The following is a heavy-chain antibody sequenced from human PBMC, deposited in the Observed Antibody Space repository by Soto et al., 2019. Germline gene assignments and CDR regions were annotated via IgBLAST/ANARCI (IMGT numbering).Heavy chain of an antibody. V-gene: IGHV4-59*01. D-gene: IGHD3-22*01. Sequence: SETLSLTCTVSGGSISSYYWSWIRQPPGKGLEWIGYIYYSGSTNYNPSLKSRVTISVDTSKNQFSLKLSSVTAADTAVYYCGRVTHYYDSSGYISPMFDYWGQGTLVTVSS. CDR1: GGSISSYY. CDR3: GRVTHYYDSSGYISPMFDY. J-gene: IGHJ4*02. CDR2: IYYSGST.